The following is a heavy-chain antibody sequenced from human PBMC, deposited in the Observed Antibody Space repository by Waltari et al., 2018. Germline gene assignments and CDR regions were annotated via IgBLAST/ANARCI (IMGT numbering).Heavy chain of an antibody. V-gene: IGHV5-51*01. D-gene: IGHD4-17*01. CDR1: GYSFTSYW. CDR3: ARCGDYGGCAFDI. J-gene: IGHJ3*02. Sequence: VQLVQSGAEVKKRWASLRISCKGSGYSFTSYWIGWVRQMPGKGLEWMVIIYPCDSDTRYSPYFQGQGTTSAEKASSTAHLQWRSLKASDNAMEYCARCGDYGGCAFDIWGQGTMVTVSS. CDR2: IYPCDSDT.